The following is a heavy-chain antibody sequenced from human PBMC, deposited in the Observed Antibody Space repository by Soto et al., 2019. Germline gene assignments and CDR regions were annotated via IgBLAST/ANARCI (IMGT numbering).Heavy chain of an antibody. CDR3: TSQEGGPRRNV. V-gene: IGHV3-73*02. Sequence: EVQLVESGGGLVQPGGSLKLSCAASGFTFSGSAIHWVRQASGKGLEWVGRIRSERYSYATTYAASMKGRVTISRHDSNNRAYLQMSSLKPEDTAVYYCTSQEGGPRRNVWGPGTLVNVSS. J-gene: IGHJ4*02. CDR2: IRSERYSYAT. D-gene: IGHD1-26*01. CDR1: GFTFSGSA.